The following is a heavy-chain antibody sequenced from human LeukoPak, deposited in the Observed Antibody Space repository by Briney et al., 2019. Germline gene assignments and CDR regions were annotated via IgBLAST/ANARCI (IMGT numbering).Heavy chain of an antibody. V-gene: IGHV4-30-2*01. CDR3: ARGAYRISWPGIDY. Sequence: SQTLSLTCTVSGGSISSGGYYWSWIRQPPGKGLEWIGYIYHSGSTYYNPSLKSRVTISVDRSKNQFSLKLSSVTAADTAVYYCARGAYRISWPGIDYWGQGTLVTVSS. CDR2: IYHSGST. J-gene: IGHJ4*02. CDR1: GGSISSGGYY. D-gene: IGHD3-16*02.